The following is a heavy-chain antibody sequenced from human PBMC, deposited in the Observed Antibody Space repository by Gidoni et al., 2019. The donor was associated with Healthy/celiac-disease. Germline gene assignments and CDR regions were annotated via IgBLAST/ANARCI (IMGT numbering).Heavy chain of an antibody. J-gene: IGHJ5*02. CDR3: ARRYSSGWYAGNWFDP. CDR1: GGSISSSSYY. D-gene: IGHD6-19*01. CDR2: IYYSGST. V-gene: IGHV4-39*01. Sequence: QLQLQESGPGLVKPSETLSLTCTVSGGSISSSSYYWGWIRQPPGKGLEWIGSIYYSGSTYYNPSLKSRVTISVDTSKNQFSLKLSSVTAADTAVYYCARRYSSGWYAGNWFDPWGQGTLVTVSS.